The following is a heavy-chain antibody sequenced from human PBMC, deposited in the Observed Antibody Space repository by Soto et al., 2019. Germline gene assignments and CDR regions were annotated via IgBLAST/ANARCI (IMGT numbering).Heavy chain of an antibody. CDR1: GGTFSSYA. J-gene: IGHJ4*02. CDR2: IIPIFGTA. Sequence: QVQLVQSGAEVKKPGSSVKVSCKASGGTFSSYAISWVRQAPGQGLEWMGGIIPIFGTANYAQEFQGRVTITADESTSTAYMELSSLRSEDTAVYYCARAVREMATLDYFDYWGQGTLVTVSS. CDR3: ARAVREMATLDYFDY. D-gene: IGHD3-10*01. V-gene: IGHV1-69*12.